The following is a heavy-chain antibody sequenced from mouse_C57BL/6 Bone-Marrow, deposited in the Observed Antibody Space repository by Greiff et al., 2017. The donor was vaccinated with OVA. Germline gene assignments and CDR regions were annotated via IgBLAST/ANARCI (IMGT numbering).Heavy chain of an antibody. J-gene: IGHJ2*01. CDR1: GYTFTSYL. V-gene: IGHV1-50*01. CDR2: IDPSDSYT. D-gene: IGHD2-5*01. Sequence: VKLQQPGAELVKPGASVKLSCKASGYTFTSYLMQWVKQRPGQGLEWIGEIDPSDSYTNYNQKFKGKATLTVDTSSSTAYMQLSSLTSEDSAVYYCARVYYSKVYYFDYWGQGTTLTVSS. CDR3: ARVYYSKVYYFDY.